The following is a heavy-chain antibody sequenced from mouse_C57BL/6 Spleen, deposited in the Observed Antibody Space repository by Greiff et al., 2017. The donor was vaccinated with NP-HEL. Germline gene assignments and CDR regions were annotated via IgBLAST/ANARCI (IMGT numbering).Heavy chain of an antibody. J-gene: IGHJ4*01. V-gene: IGHV5-9-1*02. CDR1: GFTFSSYA. Sequence: EVKVVESGEGLVKPGGSLKLSCAASGFTFSSYAMSWVRQTPEKRLEWVAYISSGGDYIYYADTVKGRFTISRDNARNTLYLQMSSLKSEDTAMYYCTRDPRVYYAMDYWGQGTSVTVSS. CDR2: ISSGGDYI. CDR3: TRDPRVYYAMDY.